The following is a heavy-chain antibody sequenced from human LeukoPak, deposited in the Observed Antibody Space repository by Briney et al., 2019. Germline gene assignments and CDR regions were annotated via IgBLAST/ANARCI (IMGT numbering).Heavy chain of an antibody. D-gene: IGHD6-13*01. Sequence: SETLSLTCTVSGGSISGYYWSWLRQPPGKGLEWIGYIYHSGLTDYNPSLKSRVTISVDTSKNQFSLKLSSVTAADTAVYYCARGGIAAAGIRYYYYMDVWGKGTTVTVSS. V-gene: IGHV4-59*01. J-gene: IGHJ6*03. CDR2: IYHSGLT. CDR3: ARGGIAAAGIRYYYYMDV. CDR1: GGSISGYY.